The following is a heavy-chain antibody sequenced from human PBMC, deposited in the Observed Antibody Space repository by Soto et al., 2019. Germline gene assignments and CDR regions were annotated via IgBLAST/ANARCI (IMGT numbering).Heavy chain of an antibody. Sequence: SETLSLTCTVSGDSISSYYWSWIRQTPGKGLEWIGYIYYSGSTNYNPSLKSRVTISVDRSKNQFSLKLSSVTAADTAVYYCALAAAGTGLFDYWGQGTLVTVSS. V-gene: IGHV4-59*01. J-gene: IGHJ4*02. CDR2: IYYSGST. CDR3: ALAAAGTGLFDY. CDR1: GDSISSYY. D-gene: IGHD6-13*01.